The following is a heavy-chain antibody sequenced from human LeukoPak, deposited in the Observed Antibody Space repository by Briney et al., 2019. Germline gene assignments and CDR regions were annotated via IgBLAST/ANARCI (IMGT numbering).Heavy chain of an antibody. D-gene: IGHD3-9*01. J-gene: IGHJ4*02. Sequence: ASVKVSCKASGYTFTGYYMHWVRQAPGQGLEWMGWINPNSGGTNYAQKFQGRVTMTRDTSITTAYMELSRLRSDDTAVYYCARGDFDWVLFDFWGQGTLVTVSS. CDR1: GYTFTGYY. V-gene: IGHV1-2*02. CDR3: ARGDFDWVLFDF. CDR2: INPNSGGT.